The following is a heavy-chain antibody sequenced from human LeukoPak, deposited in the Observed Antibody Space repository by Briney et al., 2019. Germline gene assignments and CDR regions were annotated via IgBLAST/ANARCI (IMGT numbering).Heavy chain of an antibody. CDR1: GYTFTGYY. V-gene: IGHV1-2*02. Sequence: AASVKVSCKASGYTFTGYYMHWVRQAPGQGLEWMGWINPNSGGTNYAQKFQGRVTMTRDTSISTAYMELSSLRSEDTAVYYCVTGFTTMAVDYFDYWGQGTLVTVSP. CDR3: VTGFTTMAVDYFDY. J-gene: IGHJ4*02. D-gene: IGHD5-18*01. CDR2: INPNSGGT.